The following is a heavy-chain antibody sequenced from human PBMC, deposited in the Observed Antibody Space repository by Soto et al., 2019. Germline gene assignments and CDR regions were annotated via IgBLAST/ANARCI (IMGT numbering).Heavy chain of an antibody. Sequence: QVQLVQSGAEVKKPGASVKVSCKASGYTFTSYNINWVRLATGQGLEGMGWMNPNSGNTGYAQKFQDRVTMTSDNSISKAYMELSSLRSEDTAVYYCARGRECSSVQIAYWGQGTLVTVSS. CDR2: MNPNSGNT. CDR1: GYTFTSYN. J-gene: IGHJ4*02. V-gene: IGHV1-8*01. CDR3: ARGRECSSVQIAY. D-gene: IGHD6-6*01.